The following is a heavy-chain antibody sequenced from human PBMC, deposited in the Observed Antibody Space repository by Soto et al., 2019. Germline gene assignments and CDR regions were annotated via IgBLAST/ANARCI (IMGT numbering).Heavy chain of an antibody. CDR2: ISYDGSNK. CDR1: GFTFSSYG. V-gene: IGHV3-30*18. Sequence: QVQLVESGGGVVQPGRSLRLSCAASGFTFSSYGMHWVRQAPGKGLEWVAVISYDGSNKYYADSVKGRFTISRDNSKNSLYLQMSSLRAGDTAVYYCAQAEVTVVTPYYFDYWGQGTLVTVSS. CDR3: AQAEVTVVTPYYFDY. D-gene: IGHD2-21*02. J-gene: IGHJ4*02.